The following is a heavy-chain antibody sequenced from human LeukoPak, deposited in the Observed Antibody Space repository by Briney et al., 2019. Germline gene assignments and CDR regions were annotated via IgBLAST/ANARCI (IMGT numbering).Heavy chain of an antibody. CDR2: ITGNGGYNT. CDR1: GFTFSNAW. Sequence: PGGSLRLSCAASGFTFSNAWMSWVRQAPGKGLEWVSGITGNGGYNTYYAESVKGWFIISRDDSKNTLYLQMNSLRAEDTAVYYCAKPLARFDYWGQGTLVTVSS. V-gene: IGHV3-23*01. CDR3: AKPLARFDY. J-gene: IGHJ4*02. D-gene: IGHD5-12*01.